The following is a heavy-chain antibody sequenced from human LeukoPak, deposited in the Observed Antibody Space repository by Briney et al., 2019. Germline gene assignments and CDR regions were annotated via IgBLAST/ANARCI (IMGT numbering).Heavy chain of an antibody. V-gene: IGHV3-30*03. Sequence: GGSLRLSCAASGFTFSSYGMHWVRQAPGKGLEWVAVISYDGSNKYYADSVKGRFTISRDNSKHTLYLQMNSLRAEDTAVYYCARHLSGVTGYTYGRGIDYWGQGTLVTVSS. J-gene: IGHJ4*02. CDR3: ARHLSGVTGYTYGRGIDY. D-gene: IGHD5-18*01. CDR2: ISYDGSNK. CDR1: GFTFSSYG.